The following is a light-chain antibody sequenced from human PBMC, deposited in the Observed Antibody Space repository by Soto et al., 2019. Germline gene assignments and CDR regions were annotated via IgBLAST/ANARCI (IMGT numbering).Light chain of an antibody. Sequence: DILITQTPLSLSVTNGEAACTSFNSIQSLLHNDGKTYLYWYLQKAGQPPQLLIYEVSSRFAGVPDRFSGRGSGTDFTLKISRVEAEDVGVYYCMQSIQFPLTFGGWTKVYIK. CDR2: EVS. V-gene: IGKV2D-29*01. J-gene: IGKJ4*01. CDR3: MQSIQFPLT. CDR1: QSLLHNDGKTY.